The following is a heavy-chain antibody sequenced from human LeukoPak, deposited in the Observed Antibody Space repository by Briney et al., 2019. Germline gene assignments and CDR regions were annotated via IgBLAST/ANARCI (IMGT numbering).Heavy chain of an antibody. V-gene: IGHV3-30*02. D-gene: IGHD4-11*01. CDR2: IRYDGGNK. Sequence: GGSLRLSCAASGFTFSSYGMHWVRQAPGKGLEWVAFIRYDGGNKYYADSVKGRFTISRDNSKNTLYLQMNSLRAEDTAVYYCASSLTTVTLYYYYYMDVWGKGTTVTVSS. J-gene: IGHJ6*03. CDR1: GFTFSSYG. CDR3: ASSLTTVTLYYYYYMDV.